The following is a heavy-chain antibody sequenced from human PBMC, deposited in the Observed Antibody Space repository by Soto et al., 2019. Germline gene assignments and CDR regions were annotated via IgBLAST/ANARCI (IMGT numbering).Heavy chain of an antibody. CDR3: ATQLGPYYYGSDV. J-gene: IGHJ6*02. CDR1: GYTFTTYW. Sequence: GESLKISCKGSGYTFTTYWIGWVRQVPGKGLEWMGFIYPGDSDIRYNPSFQGQVTISADKSISTAYLQWSSLKASDTAMYYCATQLGPYYYGSDVWGQGTTVTVSS. D-gene: IGHD1-1*01. CDR2: IYPGDSDI. V-gene: IGHV5-51*01.